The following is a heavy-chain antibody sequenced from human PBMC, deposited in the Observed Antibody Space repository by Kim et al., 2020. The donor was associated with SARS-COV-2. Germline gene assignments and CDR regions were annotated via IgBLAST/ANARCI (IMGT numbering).Heavy chain of an antibody. V-gene: IGHV3-23*01. CDR3: SKTPSGPLSIPIFGVDGGQTVDY. J-gene: IGHJ4*02. D-gene: IGHD3-3*01. CDR1: GFTFSSYA. CDR2: ISGSGGST. Sequence: GGSLRLSCAASGFTFSSYAMSWVRQAPGKGLEWVSAISGSGGSTYYADSVQGRFTISRDNSKNTLYLQMNSLRAEDTAVYYCSKTPSGPLSIPIFGVDGGQTVDYSGQATLVTVS.